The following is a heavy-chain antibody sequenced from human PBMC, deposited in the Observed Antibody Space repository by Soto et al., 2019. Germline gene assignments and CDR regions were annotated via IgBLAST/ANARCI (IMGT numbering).Heavy chain of an antibody. J-gene: IGHJ6*02. Sequence: EVPLVESGGGLVQPGGSLRLSCAASGLIFSDYHMDWVRQAPGKGLEWVGRIRRKANSYTTEYASSVKCTFTISRGDSNNPLYIQKKRLKSEETAAFYLSMLGWWSGGIMGMDVWGQGNTVPVSS. V-gene: IGHV3-72*01. CDR3: SMLGWWSGGIMGMDV. D-gene: IGHD3-16*01. CDR1: GLIFSDYH. CDR2: IRRKANSYTT.